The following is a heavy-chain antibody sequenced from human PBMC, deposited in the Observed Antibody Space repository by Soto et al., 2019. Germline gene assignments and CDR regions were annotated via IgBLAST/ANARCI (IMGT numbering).Heavy chain of an antibody. Sequence: EASVKVSCKASGYTFTSYDINWVRQATGQGFEWMGWMNPKSGGTRYIQKFQGRVTMTRDTSISTAYMELSSLTSEDTAVYYCAREIYDDYDSSGFDHWGQGTLVTVSS. CDR1: GYTFTSYD. CDR2: MNPKSGGT. V-gene: IGHV1-8*01. J-gene: IGHJ4*02. D-gene: IGHD3-22*01. CDR3: AREIYDDYDSSGFDH.